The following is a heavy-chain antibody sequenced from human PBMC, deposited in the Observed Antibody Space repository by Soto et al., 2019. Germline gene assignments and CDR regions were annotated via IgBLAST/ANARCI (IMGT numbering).Heavy chain of an antibody. V-gene: IGHV4-30-4*01. Sequence: QVQLQESGPGLVKPSQTLSLTCTVSGGSISSSDYYWSWIRQPPGKGLEWVGFIYYSGSSYYNPSLKSRVTISVDTSKNQFSLKLTSVTAADTAVYYCARDRSPLVLTGRRGAMDVWGQGTTVTVSS. CDR2: IYYSGSS. D-gene: IGHD3-9*01. CDR1: GGSISSSDYY. CDR3: ARDRSPLVLTGRRGAMDV. J-gene: IGHJ6*02.